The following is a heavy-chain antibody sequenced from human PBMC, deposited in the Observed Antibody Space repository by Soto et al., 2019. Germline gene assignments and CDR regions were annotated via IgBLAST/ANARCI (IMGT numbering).Heavy chain of an antibody. CDR3: AKHDRGDARDF. V-gene: IGHV4-39*01. Sequence: QLLLQQSGPGLLKPSETLSLTCTVSGDSFRSRDHYWGWIRQPPGKGLEWIGSIFYSGSTYYNPSLKSRGTISVDKSKTQLSRKVRSVTAAHTALHDCAKHDRGDARDFWGQGTRVAASS. D-gene: IGHD3-10*01. CDR1: GDSFRSRDHY. J-gene: IGHJ4*02. CDR2: IFYSGST.